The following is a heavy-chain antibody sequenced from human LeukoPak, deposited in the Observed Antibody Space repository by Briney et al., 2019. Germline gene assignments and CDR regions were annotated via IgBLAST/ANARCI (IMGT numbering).Heavy chain of an antibody. CDR2: IYYSGST. CDR3: ARAAAGRGGYYYYYYMDV. D-gene: IGHD6-13*01. V-gene: IGHV4-59*01. J-gene: IGHJ6*03. CDR1: GGSISSYY. Sequence: SETLSLTCTVSGGSISSYYWSWIRQPPGKGLEWIGYIYYSGSTNYNPSLKSRVTISVDTSKNQFSLKLSSVTAADTAVYYCARAAAGRGGYYYYYYMDVWGKGTTVTVSS.